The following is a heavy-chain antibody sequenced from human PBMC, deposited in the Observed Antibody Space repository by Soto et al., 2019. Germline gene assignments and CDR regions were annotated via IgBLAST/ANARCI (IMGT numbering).Heavy chain of an antibody. CDR3: ASEYCSGGSCYYYGMDV. J-gene: IGHJ6*02. D-gene: IGHD2-15*01. Sequence: VQLVESGGGVVQPGRSLRLSCAASGFTFSSYGMHWVRQAPGKGLEWVAVIWYDGSNKYYADSVKGRCTNSRDNSKNTLYLQMNSLRAEDTAVYYCASEYCSGGSCYYYGMDVWGQGTTVTVSS. CDR2: IWYDGSNK. CDR1: GFTFSSYG. V-gene: IGHV3-33*01.